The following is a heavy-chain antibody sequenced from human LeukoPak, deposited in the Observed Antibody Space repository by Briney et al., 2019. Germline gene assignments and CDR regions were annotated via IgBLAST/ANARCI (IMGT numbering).Heavy chain of an antibody. CDR2: IIPIFGTA. CDR3: ARHSGYHSTMYLDY. D-gene: IGHD3-22*01. V-gene: IGHV1-69*13. CDR1: GGTFSSYA. J-gene: IGHJ4*02. Sequence: SVKVSCKASGGTFSSYAICWVRQAPGQGLEWMGGIIPIFGTANYAQKFQGRVTITADESTSTAYMELSSLRSEDTAVYYCARHSGYHSTMYLDYWGQGTLVTVSS.